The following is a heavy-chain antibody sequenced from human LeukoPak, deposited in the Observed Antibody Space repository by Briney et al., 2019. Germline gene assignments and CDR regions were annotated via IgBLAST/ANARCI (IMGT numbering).Heavy chain of an antibody. CDR2: ISAYNGNT. J-gene: IGHJ5*02. D-gene: IGHD6-13*01. CDR1: GYTFTSYG. V-gene: IGHV1-18*01. Sequence: GASVKVSCKASGYTFTSYGMSWVRQAPGQGLEWMGWISAYNGNTNSAQKLQGRVTMTTDTSTSTAYMELRSLRSDDTAVYYCARDLPIAAGNNWFDPWGQGTLVTVSS. CDR3: ARDLPIAAGNNWFDP.